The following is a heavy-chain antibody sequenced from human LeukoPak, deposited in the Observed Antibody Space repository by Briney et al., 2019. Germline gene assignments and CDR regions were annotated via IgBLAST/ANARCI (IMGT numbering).Heavy chain of an antibody. D-gene: IGHD3-10*01. V-gene: IGHV3-23*01. CDR3: AKSVGSGSYYNNEC. Sequence: GGSLRLFCAASGFTFSTYAMTWVRQAPGQGLEWVSGISSGGGTYYADSVKGRFTISRDNSKNTLYVQMNSLRAEDTAVYYCAKSVGSGSYYNNECWGQGTLVTVSS. CDR1: GFTFSTYA. J-gene: IGHJ4*02. CDR2: ISSGGGT.